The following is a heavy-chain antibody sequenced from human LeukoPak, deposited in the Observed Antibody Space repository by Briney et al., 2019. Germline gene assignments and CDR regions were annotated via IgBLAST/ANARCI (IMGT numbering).Heavy chain of an antibody. CDR3: ARVLREWFSFDY. CDR1: GGSISSGGYY. CDR2: IYYSGST. V-gene: IGHV4-31*03. J-gene: IGHJ4*02. Sequence: SETLSLTCTVSGGSISSGGYYWSWIRQHPGKGLEWIGYIYYSGSTYYNPSLKSRVTISVDTSKNQFSLKLSSVTAADTAVYYCARVLREWFSFDYRGQGTLVTVSS. D-gene: IGHD3-3*01.